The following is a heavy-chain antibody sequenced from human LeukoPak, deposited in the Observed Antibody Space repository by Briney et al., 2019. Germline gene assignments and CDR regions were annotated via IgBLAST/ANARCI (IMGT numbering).Heavy chain of an antibody. D-gene: IGHD6-6*01. V-gene: IGHV3-53*01. J-gene: IGHJ4*02. CDR2: IYSGGST. Sequence: GGSLRLSCAASGFTFSSYWMSWVRQAPGKGLEWVSVIYSGGSTYYADSVKGRFTISRDNSKNTLHLQMNSLRAEDTAVYYCVIPARQGASLDYWGQGTLVTVSS. CDR3: VIPARQGASLDY. CDR1: GFTFSSYW.